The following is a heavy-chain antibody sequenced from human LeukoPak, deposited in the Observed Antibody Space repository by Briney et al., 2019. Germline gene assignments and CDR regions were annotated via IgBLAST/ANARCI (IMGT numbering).Heavy chain of an antibody. J-gene: IGHJ4*02. CDR3: AKGPLLWD. CDR2: INSDGSDK. V-gene: IGHV3-30*02. Sequence: GGSLRLSCAASGFTFSRHGMHWVRQAPGKGLEWVAFINSDGSDKLYGDSVKGRFTISRDNSKNTLYLQMNSLRAEDAAVYYCAKGPLLWDWGQGTLVTVSS. D-gene: IGHD2/OR15-2a*01. CDR1: GFTFSRHG.